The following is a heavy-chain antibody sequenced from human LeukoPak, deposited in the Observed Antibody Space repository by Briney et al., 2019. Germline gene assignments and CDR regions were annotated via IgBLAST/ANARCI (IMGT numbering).Heavy chain of an antibody. Sequence: SETLSLTCTASGGSISSSTYYWAWIRQSPGKGLERIGSITYSGSTYYNPSLESRVTISVDTSKNQFSLRLISVTAVDTAVYYCARQGVGATDCWGQGTLVTVSS. J-gene: IGHJ4*02. D-gene: IGHD1-26*01. V-gene: IGHV4-39*01. CDR2: ITYSGST. CDR3: ARQGVGATDC. CDR1: GGSISSSTYY.